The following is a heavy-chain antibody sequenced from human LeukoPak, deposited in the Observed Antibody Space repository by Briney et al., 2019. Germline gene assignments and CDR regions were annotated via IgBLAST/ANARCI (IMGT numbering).Heavy chain of an antibody. J-gene: IGHJ4*01. CDR2: INPSGGST. D-gene: IGHD2-21*02. V-gene: IGHV1-46*01. Sequence: ASVKVSCKASGYTFTSYYMHWVRQAPGQGLEWMGIINPSGGSTNYAQKFQGRVTMTRDTSTSTVYMELSSLRSEDTAVYYCARDRLAYCGGDCYSDHWGQGTLATVSS. CDR1: GYTFTSYY. CDR3: ARDRLAYCGGDCYSDH.